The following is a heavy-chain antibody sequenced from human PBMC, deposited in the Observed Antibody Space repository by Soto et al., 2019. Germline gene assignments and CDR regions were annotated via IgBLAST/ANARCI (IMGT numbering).Heavy chain of an antibody. D-gene: IGHD3-16*01. CDR2: ISGSGGST. CDR3: TVLFRYYYGMDV. CDR1: GFTFSSYA. J-gene: IGHJ6*02. V-gene: IGHV3-23*01. Sequence: GGSLRLSCAASGFTFSSYAMSWVRQAPGKGLEWVSAISGSGGSTYYADSVKGRFTISRDNSENTLYLQMNSLRAEDTAVYYCTVLFRYYYGMDVWGQGTTVTVSS.